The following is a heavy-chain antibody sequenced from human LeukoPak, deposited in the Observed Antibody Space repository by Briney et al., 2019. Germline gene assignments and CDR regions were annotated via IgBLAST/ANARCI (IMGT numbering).Heavy chain of an antibody. CDR3: ARDRSTAMAIFDY. D-gene: IGHD5-18*01. Sequence: WASVKVSCKASGYTFTGYYMHWVRQAPGQGLEWMGRINPNSGGTNYAQKFQGRVTMTRDTSISTAYMELSRLRSDDTAVYYCARDRSTAMAIFDYWGQGTLVTVSS. J-gene: IGHJ4*02. V-gene: IGHV1-2*06. CDR1: GYTFTGYY. CDR2: INPNSGGT.